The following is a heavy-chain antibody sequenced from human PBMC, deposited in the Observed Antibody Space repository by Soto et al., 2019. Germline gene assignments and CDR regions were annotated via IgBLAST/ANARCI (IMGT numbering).Heavy chain of an antibody. D-gene: IGHD3-16*01. CDR2: ISDSGVNT. Sequence: GGSLRLSCAASGFLSSNYAMGWVRQAPGTGLEWVSAISDSGVNTYYADSVKGRFTISRDNSKNALYLEMKSLRAGDTAVYYCIKEARGHSYASFWGQGTPVTVSS. CDR1: GFLSSNYA. V-gene: IGHV3-23*01. CDR3: IKEARGHSYASF. J-gene: IGHJ4*02.